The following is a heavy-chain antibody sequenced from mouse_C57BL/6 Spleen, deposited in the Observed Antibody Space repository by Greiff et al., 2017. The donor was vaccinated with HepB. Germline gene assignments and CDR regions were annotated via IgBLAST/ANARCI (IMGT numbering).Heavy chain of an antibody. Sequence: QVQLQQSGAELVKPGASVKISCKASGYAFSSYWMNWVKQRPGKGLEWIGQIYPGDGDTNYNGKFKGKATLTADKSSSTACMQLSSLTSEDSAVYFCARSTVVANWYFDVWGKGTTVTVSS. CDR1: GYAFSSYW. V-gene: IGHV1-80*01. CDR3: ARSTVVANWYFDV. CDR2: IYPGDGDT. J-gene: IGHJ1*03. D-gene: IGHD1-1*01.